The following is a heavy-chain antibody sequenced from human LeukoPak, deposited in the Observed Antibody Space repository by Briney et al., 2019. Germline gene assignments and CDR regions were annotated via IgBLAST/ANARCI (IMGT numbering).Heavy chain of an antibody. Sequence: GRSLRLSCAASGSTFSSYDMHWVRQAPGKGLEWVAVIWYDGSNKYYADSVKGRFTISRDNSKNTLYLQMNSLRAEDTAVYYCARGTGITMIVVSLDYWGQGTLVTVSS. J-gene: IGHJ4*02. CDR2: IWYDGSNK. CDR1: GSTFSSYD. D-gene: IGHD3-22*01. CDR3: ARGTGITMIVVSLDY. V-gene: IGHV3-33*08.